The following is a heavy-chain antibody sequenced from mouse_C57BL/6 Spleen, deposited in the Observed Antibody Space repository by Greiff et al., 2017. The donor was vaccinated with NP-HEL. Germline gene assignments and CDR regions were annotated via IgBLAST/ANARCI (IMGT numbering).Heavy chain of an antibody. CDR3: ARELKKVFDY. Sequence: QVQLQQPGAELVMPGASVKLSCKASGYTFTSYWMHWVKQRPGQGLEWIGEIDPSDSYTNYNQKFKGKSTLTVDKSSSTAYMQLSSLTSEDSAVYYCARELKKVFDYWGQGTTLTVSS. CDR1: GYTFTSYW. CDR2: IDPSDSYT. J-gene: IGHJ2*01. V-gene: IGHV1-69*01.